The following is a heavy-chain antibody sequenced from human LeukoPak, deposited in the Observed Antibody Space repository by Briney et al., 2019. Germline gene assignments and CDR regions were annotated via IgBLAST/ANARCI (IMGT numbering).Heavy chain of an antibody. V-gene: IGHV3-53*01. D-gene: IGHD2-15*01. Sequence: GGSLRLSCAASGFTVSSSYMYWVRQAPGKGLEWVSFFYRGDSTYYAESVRGRLTISRDNSKNTLYLLMNSLIPEDTAVYYCAREVVSTPSYFDSWGQGTLVTVSS. CDR3: AREVVSTPSYFDS. J-gene: IGHJ4*02. CDR1: GFTVSSSY. CDR2: FYRGDST.